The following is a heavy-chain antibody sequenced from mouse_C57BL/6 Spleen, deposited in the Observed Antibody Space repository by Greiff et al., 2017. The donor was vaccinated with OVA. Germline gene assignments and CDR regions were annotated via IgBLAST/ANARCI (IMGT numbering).Heavy chain of an antibody. CDR1: GYTFTSYW. CDR3: ARWYYGSSYGYFDV. V-gene: IGHV1-64*01. Sequence: QVQLQQPGAELVKPGASVKLSCKASGYTFTSYWMHWVKQRPGQGLEWIGMIHPNSGSTNYNEKFKSKATLTVDKSSSTAYMQLSSLTSEDSAVYYGARWYYGSSYGYFDVWGTGTTVTVSS. J-gene: IGHJ1*03. CDR2: IHPNSGST. D-gene: IGHD1-1*01.